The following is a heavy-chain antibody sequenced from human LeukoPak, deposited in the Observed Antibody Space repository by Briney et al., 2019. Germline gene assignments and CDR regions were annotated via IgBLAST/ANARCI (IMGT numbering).Heavy chain of an antibody. CDR3: AGMRITTPTVRTLDY. J-gene: IGHJ4*02. D-gene: IGHD1-14*01. CDR1: GGSMSTYY. Sequence: PSETLFLTCTVSGGSMSTYYRTWIRQPPGKGLEWIGFIYYTGSTNYNPSLKSRVTISVDTSKNQFSLKLSSVTAADTAVYYCAGMRITTPTVRTLDYWGQGTLVTVSS. V-gene: IGHV4-59*01. CDR2: IYYTGST.